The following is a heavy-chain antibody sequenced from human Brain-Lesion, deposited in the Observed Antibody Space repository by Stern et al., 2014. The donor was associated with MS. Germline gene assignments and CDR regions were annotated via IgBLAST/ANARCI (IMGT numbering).Heavy chain of an antibody. D-gene: IGHD3-3*01. J-gene: IGHJ6*02. CDR3: ARDQRGITIFGVVTDYYYLGMDV. V-gene: IGHV1-2*02. CDR2: IKPHNGGT. Sequence: VQLVESGAEVKKPGASVKVSCKTSGYIFTGYYIHWVRQAPGQGLEWMAWIKPHNGGTQYAQKFQGRVTMSRDTSISTAYVELSSLTSDDTAVYYCARDQRGITIFGVVTDYYYLGMDVWGQGTTVTVSS. CDR1: GYIFTGYY.